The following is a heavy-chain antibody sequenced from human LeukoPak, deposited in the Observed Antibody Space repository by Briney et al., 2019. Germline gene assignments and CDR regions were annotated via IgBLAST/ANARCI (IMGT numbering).Heavy chain of an antibody. CDR1: GFTFSGSA. Sequence: PGGSLRLSCAASGFTFSGSAMHWVRQASGKGLEWVGRIRSKANSYATAYAASVKGRFTISRDDSKNTAYLQMNSLKTEDTAVYYCTSPLHYSGSYSTWGQGTLVTVSS. D-gene: IGHD1-26*01. CDR2: IRSKANSYAT. CDR3: TSPLHYSGSYST. J-gene: IGHJ5*02. V-gene: IGHV3-73*01.